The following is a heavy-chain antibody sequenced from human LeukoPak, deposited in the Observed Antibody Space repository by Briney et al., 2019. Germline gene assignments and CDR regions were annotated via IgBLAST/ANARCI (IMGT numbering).Heavy chain of an antibody. J-gene: IGHJ4*02. Sequence: ASVKVSCKASGYTFTGYYMHWVRQAPGQGLEWMGLINPSGGSTSYAQKFQGRVTMTRDTSTSTVYMELCSLRSEDTAVYCCARVTDGYTPYWGQGTLVTVSS. CDR2: INPSGGST. CDR1: GYTFTGYY. V-gene: IGHV1-46*01. CDR3: ARVTDGYTPY. D-gene: IGHD5-24*01.